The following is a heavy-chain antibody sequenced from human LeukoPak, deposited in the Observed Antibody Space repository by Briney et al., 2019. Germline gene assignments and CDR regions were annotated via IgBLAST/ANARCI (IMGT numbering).Heavy chain of an antibody. CDR2: ISWNSGSI. CDR1: GFTFSSYA. J-gene: IGHJ4*02. Sequence: PGGSLRLSCAASGFTFSSYAMHWVRQAPGKGLEWVSGISWNSGSIGYADSVKGRFTISRDNAKNSLYLQMNSLRAEDTALYYCAKAMLGSGSHNPLDYWGQGTLVTVSS. CDR3: AKAMLGSGSHNPLDY. V-gene: IGHV3-9*01. D-gene: IGHD3-10*01.